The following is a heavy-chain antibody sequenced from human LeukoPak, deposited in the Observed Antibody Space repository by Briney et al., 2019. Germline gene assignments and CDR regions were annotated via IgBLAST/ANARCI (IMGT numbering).Heavy chain of an antibody. V-gene: IGHV1-46*01. CDR2: INPSGGST. CDR3: ARDHEYYYGSVSYYPGGSDY. D-gene: IGHD3-10*01. J-gene: IGHJ4*02. CDR1: GYTFTSYY. Sequence: ASVKVSCKASGYTFTSYYMHWVRQAPGQGLEWMGIINPSGGSTSYAQKFQGRVTMTRDTSTSTVYMELSSLRSEDTAVYYCARDHEYYYGSVSYYPGGSDYWGQGTLVTVSS.